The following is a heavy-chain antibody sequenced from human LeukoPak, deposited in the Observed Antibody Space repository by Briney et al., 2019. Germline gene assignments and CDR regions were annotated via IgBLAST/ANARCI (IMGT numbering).Heavy chain of an antibody. D-gene: IGHD3-22*01. Sequence: PGGSLRLSCAASGFTFTSYWMSWVRQAPGKGLEWVANINQDGSEKYYVDSVKGRFTISRDNAKNSLYLQMNSLRAEDTAAFYCACQESRGHWYAFDIWGQGTMVTVSS. V-gene: IGHV3-7*01. J-gene: IGHJ3*02. CDR3: ACQESRGHWYAFDI. CDR1: GFTFTSYW. CDR2: INQDGSEK.